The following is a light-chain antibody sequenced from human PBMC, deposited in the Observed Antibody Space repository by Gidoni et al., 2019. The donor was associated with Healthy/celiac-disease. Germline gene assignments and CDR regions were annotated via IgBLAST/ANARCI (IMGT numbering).Light chain of an antibody. J-gene: IGKJ1*01. CDR1: QSISSL. CDR2: KAS. V-gene: IGKV1-5*03. Sequence: DIQITQSPSTLSASVGDRVTITCRASQSISSLLAWYQQKPGKAPKLLIYKASSLESGVPSRLSGSGSGTEFTLTISSLQPDDFATYYCQQYNSYWTFGQGTKVEIK. CDR3: QQYNSYWT.